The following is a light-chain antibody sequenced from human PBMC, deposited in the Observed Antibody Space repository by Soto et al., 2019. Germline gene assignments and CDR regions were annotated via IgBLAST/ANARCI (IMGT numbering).Light chain of an antibody. CDR2: EVS. J-gene: IGLJ1*01. Sequence: QSALTQPPSASGSPGQSVTISCTGTSSDVGGYNYVSWYQQHPGKAPKVMIYEVSKRPSGVPDRFSGSKSGNTASLTVSGLQAEDEADYYCSSYAGSLYVFGTETKVTVL. CDR3: SSYAGSLYV. CDR1: SSDVGGYNY. V-gene: IGLV2-8*01.